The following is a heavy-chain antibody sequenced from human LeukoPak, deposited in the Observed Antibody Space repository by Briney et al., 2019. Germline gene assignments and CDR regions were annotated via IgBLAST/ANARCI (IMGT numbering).Heavy chain of an antibody. CDR1: GFTVSSSY. Sequence: GGSLSLSCAASGFTVSSSYMSWVRQAPGKGLEWVSVIYSGGSTYYADSVKGRFTISRDNSKNTLYLQMNSLRAEDTAVYYCARGSGWSGVEYWGQGTLVTVSS. D-gene: IGHD6-19*01. CDR3: ARGSGWSGVEY. V-gene: IGHV3-53*01. CDR2: IYSGGST. J-gene: IGHJ4*02.